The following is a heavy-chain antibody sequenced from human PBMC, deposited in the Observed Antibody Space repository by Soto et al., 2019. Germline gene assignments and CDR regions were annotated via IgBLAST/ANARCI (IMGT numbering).Heavy chain of an antibody. Sequence: QVQLAQSGAEVKPPGASVKVSCKSSGYTFTSFDIHWVRQATGQGLEWMGWMNPNSGDTGYSQKFQGRVTMTSDTPTTTAYMALSRLRSDDTAVYYCPRTLYVGRKWGCGDWGQGTLVTVSS. J-gene: IGHJ4*02. V-gene: IGHV1-8*02. D-gene: IGHD2-8*02. CDR3: PRTLYVGRKWGCGD. CDR2: MNPNSGDT. CDR1: GYTFTSFD.